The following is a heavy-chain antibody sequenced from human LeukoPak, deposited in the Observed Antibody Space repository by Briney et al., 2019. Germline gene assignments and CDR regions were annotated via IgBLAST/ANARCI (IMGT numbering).Heavy chain of an antibody. CDR1: GYTFTSYD. Sequence: ASVKVSCKASGYTFTSYDINWVRQATGQGLEWMGWMNPNSGNTGYAQKFQGRVTMTRDTSTSTVYMELSSLRSEDTAVYYCARVRIAAALDYWGQGTLVTVSS. CDR2: MNPNSGNT. CDR3: ARVRIAAALDY. V-gene: IGHV1-8*01. J-gene: IGHJ4*02. D-gene: IGHD6-13*01.